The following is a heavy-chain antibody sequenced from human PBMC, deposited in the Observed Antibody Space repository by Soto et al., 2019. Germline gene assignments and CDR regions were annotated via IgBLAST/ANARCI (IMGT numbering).Heavy chain of an antibody. Sequence: QVQLQESGPGLVKPSETLSLTCTVSGASISRSAYYWGWIRQPPGKGLGWIGSFYYRGNTYYNPCLKSRVTMSVDTSTNRSSLKLSSVTAADTAVYYCARSPGGTDYFDYWGQGALVTVSS. CDR1: GASISRSAYY. D-gene: IGHD1-26*01. CDR3: ARSPGGTDYFDY. J-gene: IGHJ4*02. V-gene: IGHV4-39*01. CDR2: FYYRGNT.